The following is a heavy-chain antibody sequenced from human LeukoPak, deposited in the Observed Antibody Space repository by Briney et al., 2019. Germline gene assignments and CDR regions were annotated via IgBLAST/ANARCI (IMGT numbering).Heavy chain of an antibody. D-gene: IGHD2-8*01. CDR2: ISGSGGST. CDR1: GFTFSSYA. V-gene: IGHV3-23*01. J-gene: IGHJ4*02. CDR3: AKDGTNGGSYFDY. Sequence: PGGSLRLSCASSGFTFSSYAMSWVRQAPGKWLECVSVISGSGGSTCYADSVKGRFTISRDNSNNTLYLQMNSLTAEDTAVYYCAKDGTNGGSYFDYWGQGTLVTVSS.